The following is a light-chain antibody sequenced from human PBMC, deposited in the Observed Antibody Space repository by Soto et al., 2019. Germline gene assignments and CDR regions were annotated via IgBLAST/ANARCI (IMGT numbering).Light chain of an antibody. J-gene: IGKJ4*01. V-gene: IGKV3-20*01. CDR2: GTS. CDR3: QQYGSSPVT. CDR1: QRVSSSY. Sequence: EIVLTQSPGTLSLSPGERATLSCRASQRVSSSYLAWYQQQPGQAPRLLIYGTSSRATGIPDRFSGSGSGTDFTLTISRLEPEDFAVCYCQQYGSSPVTFGGGTQVEIK.